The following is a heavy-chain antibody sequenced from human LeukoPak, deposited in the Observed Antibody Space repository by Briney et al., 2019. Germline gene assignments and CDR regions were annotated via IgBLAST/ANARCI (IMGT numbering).Heavy chain of an antibody. CDR2: ISWDGGST. Sequence: GRSLRLSCAASGFTFDDYAMHWVRQAPGKGLEWVSLISWDGGSTYYADSVKGRFTISRDNSKNSLYLQMNSLRAEDTALYYCAKGDCSSTSCPLDYWGQGTLVTVSS. CDR1: GFTFDDYA. J-gene: IGHJ4*02. V-gene: IGHV3-43D*04. CDR3: AKGDCSSTSCPLDY. D-gene: IGHD2-2*01.